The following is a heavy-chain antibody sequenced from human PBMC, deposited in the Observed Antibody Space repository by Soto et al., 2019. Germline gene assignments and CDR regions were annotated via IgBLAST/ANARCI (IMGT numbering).Heavy chain of an antibody. Sequence: PGGSLRLSCIGSGFTFGDHAMSWFRQAPGKGLEWVGFIRSKAYGGTTEYAASVKGRFTISRDDSNSIAYLQMNSLKTEDTAVYYCQYQLLTYYYGMDVWDQGTTVTVSS. V-gene: IGHV3-49*03. D-gene: IGHD2-2*01. CDR3: QYQLLTYYYGMDV. J-gene: IGHJ6*02. CDR2: IRSKAYGGTT. CDR1: GFTFGDHA.